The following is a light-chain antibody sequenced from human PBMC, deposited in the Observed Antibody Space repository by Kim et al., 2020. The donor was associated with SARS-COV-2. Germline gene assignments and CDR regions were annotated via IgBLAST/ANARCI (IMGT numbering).Light chain of an antibody. CDR1: QRIGTW. V-gene: IGKV1-5*03. CDR3: QQYNRSPGLT. CDR2: EAS. J-gene: IGKJ4*01. Sequence: DIQMTQSPSTLSVSVGDRVTITCRASQRIGTWLAWYQQKPGQAPRLLIYEASNLDSGVPSRFSGSGSGTEFTLTISSLQTDDFATYSCQQYNRSPGLTFGGGTKVDIK.